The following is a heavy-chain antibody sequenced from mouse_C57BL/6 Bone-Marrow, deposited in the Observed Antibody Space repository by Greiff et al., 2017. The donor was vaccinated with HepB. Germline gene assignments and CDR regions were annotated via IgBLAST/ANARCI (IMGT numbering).Heavy chain of an antibody. CDR1: GYSFTGYY. CDR2: INPSTGGT. J-gene: IGHJ4*01. Sequence: EVQLQQSGPELVKPGASVKISCKASGYSFTGYYMNWVKQSPEKSLEWIGEINPSTGGTTYNQKFKAKATLTVDKSSSTAYMQLKSLTSEDSAVYYCERPSSWDYDMDDWGQGTSVTVSS. CDR3: ERPSSWDYDMDD. V-gene: IGHV1-42*01. D-gene: IGHD1-1*01.